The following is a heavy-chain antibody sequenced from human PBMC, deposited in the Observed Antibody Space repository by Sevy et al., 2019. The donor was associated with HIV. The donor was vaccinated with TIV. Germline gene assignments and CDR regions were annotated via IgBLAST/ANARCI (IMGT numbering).Heavy chain of an antibody. D-gene: IGHD2-15*01. CDR2: IRYDGSNK. CDR3: ATSRYCSGGSCYGADYYYGMDV. J-gene: IGHJ6*02. V-gene: IGHV3-30*02. Sequence: GGSLRLSCAASGFTFSSYGMHWVRQAPGKGLEWVAFIRYDGSNKYYTDSVKGRFTISRDNSKNTLYLQMNSLRAEDTAVYYCATSRYCSGGSCYGADYYYGMDVWGQGTTVTVSS. CDR1: GFTFSSYG.